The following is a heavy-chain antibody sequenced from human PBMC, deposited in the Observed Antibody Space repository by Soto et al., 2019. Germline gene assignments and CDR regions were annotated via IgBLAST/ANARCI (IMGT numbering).Heavy chain of an antibody. CDR1: GITFRNYS. CDR2: ITSDGDNT. Sequence: PGGSLRLSCSVSGITFRNYSIHWVRQAPWRGLEYVSGITSDGDNTWHADSVKDRFTISRDNSDDTLYLQMSSLRVEDTGKYYCVRGNKLLRYYFESWGPGTMVPVSS. J-gene: IGHJ4*01. D-gene: IGHD2-21*01. V-gene: IGHV3-64D*08. CDR3: VRGNKLLRYYFES.